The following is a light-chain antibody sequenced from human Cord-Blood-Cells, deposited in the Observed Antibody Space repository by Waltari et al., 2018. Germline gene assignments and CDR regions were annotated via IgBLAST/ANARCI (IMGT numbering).Light chain of an antibody. CDR1: QSVSSY. Sequence: EIVLTQSPPTLSLSPGERATLSCRASQSVSSYLAWYQQKPGQAPRLLIDDASNRATGIPARFSGSGSGTDFTLTISSLEPEDFAVYYCQQRSNWPPLTFGGGTKVEIK. CDR2: DAS. CDR3: QQRSNWPPLT. V-gene: IGKV3-11*01. J-gene: IGKJ4*01.